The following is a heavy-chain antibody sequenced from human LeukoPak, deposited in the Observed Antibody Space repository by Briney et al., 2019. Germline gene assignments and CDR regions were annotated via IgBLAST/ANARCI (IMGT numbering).Heavy chain of an antibody. CDR3: AKDTGYCSGGSCYPLDY. D-gene: IGHD2-15*01. CDR1: GFTFDDYA. J-gene: IGHJ4*02. V-gene: IGHV3-43*02. CDR2: ISGEGGST. Sequence: PGGSLRLSCAASGFTFDDYAMHWVRQAPGKGLEWVSLISGEGGSTYYADSVKGRFTISRDNSKNSLYLQMNSLRTEDTALYYCAKDTGYCSGGSCYPLDYWGQGTLVTVSS.